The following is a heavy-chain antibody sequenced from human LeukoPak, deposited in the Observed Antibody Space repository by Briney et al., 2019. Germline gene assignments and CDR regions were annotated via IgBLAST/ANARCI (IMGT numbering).Heavy chain of an antibody. J-gene: IGHJ4*02. CDR1: GFTFSSYA. Sequence: GGSLRLSCAASGFTFSSYAMHWVRQVPGKGLEWVSAISGSGSDTYYADSVKGRFTISRDNSKSTLYLQMNSLRAEDTAVYYCAKDLGGEGGSGFPGYWGQGTLVTVSS. CDR2: ISGSGSDT. D-gene: IGHD3-10*01. V-gene: IGHV3-23*01. CDR3: AKDLGGEGGSGFPGY.